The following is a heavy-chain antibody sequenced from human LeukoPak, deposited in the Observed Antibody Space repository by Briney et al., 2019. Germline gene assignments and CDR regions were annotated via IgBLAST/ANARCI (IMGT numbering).Heavy chain of an antibody. V-gene: IGHV4-31*03. CDR2: IYYSGST. J-gene: IGHJ4*02. CDR1: GGSISSGGYY. Sequence: PSETLSLTCTVSGGSISSGGYYWSWIRQHPGKGLEWIGYIYYSGSTYYNPSLKSRVTISAGTSKNQFSLKLSSVTAADTAVYYCAREEDTVPDYWGQGTLVTVSS. D-gene: IGHD2-15*01. CDR3: AREEDTVPDY.